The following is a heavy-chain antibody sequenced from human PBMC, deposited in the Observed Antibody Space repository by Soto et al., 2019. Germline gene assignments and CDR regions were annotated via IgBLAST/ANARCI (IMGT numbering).Heavy chain of an antibody. D-gene: IGHD2-21*01. Sequence: QVQLVQSGAEVKTPGASVKVSCKASGYTFATYDINWVRQAPGQGLEWMGWMNPNSGNTGYAQKFQGRLTMTRDSALSVAHMELSSLRNEDTVGYYCARSDGYNFNWLDSWGQGTLVTVSA. CDR3: ARSDGYNFNWLDS. V-gene: IGHV1-8*01. CDR2: MNPNSGNT. CDR1: GYTFATYD. J-gene: IGHJ5*01.